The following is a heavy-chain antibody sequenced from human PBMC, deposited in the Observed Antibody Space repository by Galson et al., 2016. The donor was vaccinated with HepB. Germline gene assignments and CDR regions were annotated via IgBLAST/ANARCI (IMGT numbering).Heavy chain of an antibody. V-gene: IGHV3-74*01. CDR2: INGDGNNK. J-gene: IGHJ3*02. Sequence: SLRLSCAASGFTFSSHWMHWVRQVPGKGLVWVSHINGDGNNKNYAGFAKGRFTISRDNAKNSLYLQMNSLRDEDTAVYFCARATDVPSGYRGGIFDMWGQGTVVTVSS. D-gene: IGHD6-13*01. CDR1: GFTFSSHW. CDR3: ARATDVPSGYRGGIFDM.